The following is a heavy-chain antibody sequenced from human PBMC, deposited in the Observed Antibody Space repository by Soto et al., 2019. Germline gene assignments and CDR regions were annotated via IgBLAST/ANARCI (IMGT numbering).Heavy chain of an antibody. V-gene: IGHV3-11*01. Sequence: SLRLSIAASGLTVCQYRATCFRAAPGKRMEWVSYISSSGSTIYYADSVKGRFTIYRDNAKSSLYLQMNSLRVEDTAVDYCASHHPATNGFDP. CDR2: ISSSGSTI. D-gene: IGHD1-26*01. CDR1: GLTVCQYR. J-gene: IGHJ5*02. CDR3: ASHHPATNGFDP.